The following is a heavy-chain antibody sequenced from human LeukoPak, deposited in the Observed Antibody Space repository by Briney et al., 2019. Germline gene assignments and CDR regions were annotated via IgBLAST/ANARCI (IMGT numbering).Heavy chain of an antibody. CDR2: ISYDGSHK. D-gene: IGHD2-21*02. J-gene: IGHJ4*02. Sequence: GGSLRLFCAASGFTFSSYGMHWVRQAPGKGLEWVAVISYDGSHKYYADSVKGRFTISRDNSKNTLYLQMNSLRAEDTAVYYCAKDDRLYYFDYWGQGTLVTVSS. CDR3: AKDDRLYYFDY. CDR1: GFTFSSYG. V-gene: IGHV3-30*18.